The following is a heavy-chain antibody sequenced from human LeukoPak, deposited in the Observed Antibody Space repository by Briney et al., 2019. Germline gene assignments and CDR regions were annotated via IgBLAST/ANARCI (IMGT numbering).Heavy chain of an antibody. V-gene: IGHV1-2*02. CDR2: INPNSGGT. CDR3: AREANGGYGFDY. J-gene: IGHJ4*02. CDR1: GYTFNGYY. Sequence: ASVKVSCKGSGYTFNGYYMHWVRQAPGQGLEWMGWINPNSGGTNYAQKFQGRVTMTRDTSISTAYMELSRLRSDDTAVYYCAREANGGYGFDYWGQGTVVTVSS. D-gene: IGHD5-12*01.